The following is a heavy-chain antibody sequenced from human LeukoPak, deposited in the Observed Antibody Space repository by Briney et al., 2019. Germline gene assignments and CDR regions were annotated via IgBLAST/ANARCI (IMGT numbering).Heavy chain of an antibody. J-gene: IGHJ4*02. Sequence: GRSLRLFCAASGFTFSSYAMHWVRQAPGKGLEWVAVISYDGSNKYYADSVKGRFTISRDNSKNTLYLQMNSLRAEDTAVYYCARDPRFGFGEFQMFDYWGQGTLVTVSS. CDR2: ISYDGSNK. CDR1: GFTFSSYA. V-gene: IGHV3-30*04. D-gene: IGHD3-10*01. CDR3: ARDPRFGFGEFQMFDY.